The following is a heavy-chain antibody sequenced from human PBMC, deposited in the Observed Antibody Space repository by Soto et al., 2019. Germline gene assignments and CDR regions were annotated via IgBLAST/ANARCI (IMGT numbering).Heavy chain of an antibody. CDR1: GFTFSNYG. CDR3: ARLYCSSPSCYSVGAFEI. CDR2: IWFDGGDK. J-gene: IGHJ3*02. V-gene: IGHV3-33*01. D-gene: IGHD2-2*01. Sequence: GGSLRLSCAASGFTFSNYGMHWVRQAPGKGLEWVALIWFDGGDKYYADSVKGRFTMSRDNSKNTVYLQMNSLRAEDTAMYYCARLYCSSPSCYSVGAFEIRGQGTMVTVSS.